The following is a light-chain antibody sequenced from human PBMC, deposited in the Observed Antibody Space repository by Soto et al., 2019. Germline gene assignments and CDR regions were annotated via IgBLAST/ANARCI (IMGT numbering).Light chain of an antibody. CDR3: QHYGGMWT. CDR2: DAL. Sequence: DIQMTQSPSTLSASVGDRVTITCRASQSIGSWLAWYQQKPGKAPKVLIYDALNLESGVPSRFSGSGCGTEFTLTIRSLQPDDFATYCCQHYGGMWTFGQGTKVDIK. CDR1: QSIGSW. J-gene: IGKJ1*01. V-gene: IGKV1-5*01.